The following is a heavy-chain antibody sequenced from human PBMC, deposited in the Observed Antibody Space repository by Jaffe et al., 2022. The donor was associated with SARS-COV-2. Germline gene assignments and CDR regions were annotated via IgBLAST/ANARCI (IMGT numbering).Heavy chain of an antibody. CDR3: ANTPHPRWLLGGYGMDV. CDR2: ISGSGGST. CDR1: GFTFSSYA. V-gene: IGHV3-23*01. J-gene: IGHJ6*02. D-gene: IGHD3-22*01. Sequence: EVQLLESGGGLVQPGGSLRLSCAASGFTFSSYAMSWVRQAPGKGLEWVSAISGSGGSTYYADSVKGRFTISRDNSKNTLYLQMNSLRAEDTAVYYCANTPHPRWLLGGYGMDVWGQGTTVTVSS.